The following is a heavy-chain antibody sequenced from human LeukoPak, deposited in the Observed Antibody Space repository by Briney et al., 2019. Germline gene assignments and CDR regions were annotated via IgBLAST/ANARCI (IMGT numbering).Heavy chain of an antibody. CDR2: INPNSGGT. D-gene: IGHD5-12*01. V-gene: IGHV1-2*02. CDR3: ARDAGYSGYDYGDGMDV. Sequence: ASVKVSCKASGYTFTGYYMHWVRQALGQGLEWMGWINPNSGGTNYAQKFQGRVTMTRDTSISTAYMELSRLRSDDTAVYYCARDAGYSGYDYGDGMDVWGQGTTVTVSS. J-gene: IGHJ6*02. CDR1: GYTFTGYY.